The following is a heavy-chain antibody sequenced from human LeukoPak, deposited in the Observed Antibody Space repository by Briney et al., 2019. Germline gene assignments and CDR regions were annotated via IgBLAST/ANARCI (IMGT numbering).Heavy chain of an antibody. CDR1: GFTVSSNY. CDR2: IYSGGST. Sequence: GGSLRLSCAASGFTVSSNYMSWVRQAPGKGLEWVSVIYSGGSTYYADSVKGRFTISRDNSKSTLCIQMNSLRAEDTAMYYCARANNWNYALGYWGQGTLVTVSS. J-gene: IGHJ4*02. D-gene: IGHD1-7*01. CDR3: ARANNWNYALGY. V-gene: IGHV3-53*01.